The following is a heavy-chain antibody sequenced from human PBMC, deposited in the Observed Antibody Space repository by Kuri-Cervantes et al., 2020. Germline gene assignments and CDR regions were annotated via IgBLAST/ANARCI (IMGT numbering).Heavy chain of an antibody. J-gene: IGHJ3*02. Sequence: GESLKISCAASGFTFSSYAMHWVRQAPGKGLEYVSAISSNGGSTYYADSVKGRFTISRDNSKNTLYLQMNSLRAEDTAVYYCAKDSSGDIFPPTPGAFDIWGQGTVVTVSS. D-gene: IGHD3-22*01. V-gene: IGHV3-64*02. CDR3: AKDSSGDIFPPTPGAFDI. CDR2: ISSNGGST. CDR1: GFTFSSYA.